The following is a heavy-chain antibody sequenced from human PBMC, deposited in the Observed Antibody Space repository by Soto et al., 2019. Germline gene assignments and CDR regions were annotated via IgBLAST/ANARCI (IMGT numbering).Heavy chain of an antibody. CDR2: INHRGGT. J-gene: IGHJ4*02. V-gene: IGHV4-34*01. Sequence: SETLSLTCAVHGESFSGYGGPFSGYYWSWIRQTPGKGLEWMGEINHRGGTNYEPSLKSRVTISVDTSKNQFSLTLNSVTAADTAVYYCARGQRRGGSSGWSLWGQGTLVTVSS. CDR1: GGPFSGYY. CDR3: ARGQRRGGSSGWSL. D-gene: IGHD6-19*01.